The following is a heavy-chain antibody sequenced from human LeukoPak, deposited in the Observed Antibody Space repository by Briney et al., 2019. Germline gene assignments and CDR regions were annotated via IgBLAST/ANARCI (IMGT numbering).Heavy chain of an antibody. CDR1: GFNFNSFS. Sequence: GGSLRPSCAASGFNFNSFSMGGVRQAPGKGLEWVSGLSGSGGSTYYADSVKGRFTISRDNSKNMVYLQMNSLRVEDTAVYYCAKYGSGWTLYFYYYLDVWGKGTTVTVS. D-gene: IGHD6-25*01. J-gene: IGHJ6*03. V-gene: IGHV3-23*01. CDR3: AKYGSGWTLYFYYYLDV. CDR2: LSGSGGST.